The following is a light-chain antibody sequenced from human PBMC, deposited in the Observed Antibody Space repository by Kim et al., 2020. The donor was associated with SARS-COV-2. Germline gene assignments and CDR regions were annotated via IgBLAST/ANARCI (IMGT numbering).Light chain of an antibody. CDR1: SLRSYY. CDR3: NSRDSSGNLWV. Sequence: SSELTQDPAVSVALGQTVRITCQGDSLRSYYASWYQQKPGQAPVLVIYGKNNRPSGIPDRFSGSSSGNTASLTITGAHAADVADYYCNSRDSSGNLWVF. V-gene: IGLV3-19*01. J-gene: IGLJ3*02. CDR2: GKN.